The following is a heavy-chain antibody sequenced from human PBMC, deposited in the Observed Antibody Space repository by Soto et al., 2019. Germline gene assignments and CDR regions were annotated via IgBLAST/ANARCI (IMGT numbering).Heavy chain of an antibody. D-gene: IGHD4-17*01. J-gene: IGHJ1*01. V-gene: IGHV1-69*13. Sequence: SVKVSCKASGGTFSSYAISWVRQAPGQGLEWMGGIIPIFGTANYAQKFQGRVTITADESTSTAYMELSSLRSEDTAVYYCARAPDYGGNSGDFQHWGQGTLGTVSS. CDR3: ARAPDYGGNSGDFQH. CDR2: IIPIFGTA. CDR1: GGTFSSYA.